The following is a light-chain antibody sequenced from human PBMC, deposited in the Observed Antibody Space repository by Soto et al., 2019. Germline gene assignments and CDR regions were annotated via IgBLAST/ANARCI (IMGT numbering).Light chain of an antibody. CDR2: GVS. Sequence: ELVLTQSPGTLSLSPGERATLSCRASQSVSSSFLGWYQQKPGQAPRLLIYGVSRRATGIPDRFSGSGSGTDFTLTISRLEPEDFAVYYCQHYGSSLRTFGQGTKVDIK. V-gene: IGKV3-20*01. CDR1: QSVSSSF. CDR3: QHYGSSLRT. J-gene: IGKJ1*01.